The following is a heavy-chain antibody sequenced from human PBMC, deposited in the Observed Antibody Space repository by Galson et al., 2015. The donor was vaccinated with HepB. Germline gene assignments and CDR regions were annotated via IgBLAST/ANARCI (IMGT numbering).Heavy chain of an antibody. D-gene: IGHD1-26*01. CDR3: ARVDSGSYSFDY. CDR2: IIPIFGTA. V-gene: IGHV1-69*13. Sequence: SVKVSCKASGGTFSRYAISWVRQAPGQGLEWMGGIIPIFGTANYAQKFQGRVTITADESTSTAYMELSSLRSEDTAVYYCARVDSGSYSFDYWGQGTLVTVSS. CDR1: GGTFSRYA. J-gene: IGHJ4*02.